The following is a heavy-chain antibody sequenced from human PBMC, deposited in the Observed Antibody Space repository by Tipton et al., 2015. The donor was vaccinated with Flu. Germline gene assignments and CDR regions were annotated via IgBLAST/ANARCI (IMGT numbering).Heavy chain of an antibody. CDR2: IGSSGTTR. CDR1: GFTFSSYE. V-gene: IGHV3-48*03. Sequence: SLRLSCAASGFTFSSYEMNWVRQAPGKGLEWVSYIGSSGTTRYYADSVKGRFTISRDNAKNSLYLQMNGLRAEDTAVYYCARGFIRLCDYWGQGTLVTVSS. J-gene: IGHJ4*02. CDR3: ARGFIRLCDY. D-gene: IGHD3-16*01.